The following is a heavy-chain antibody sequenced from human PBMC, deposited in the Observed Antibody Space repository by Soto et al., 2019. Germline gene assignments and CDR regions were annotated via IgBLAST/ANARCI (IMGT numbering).Heavy chain of an antibody. J-gene: IGHJ5*02. V-gene: IGHV3-13*01. Sequence: GASLRLSCSASGFTFSIYDMHWVRQATGKGLEWVSAIGTACYTYYSGSVKGRFNICRENAKNSLYLKMNSLRAEDTAVYHCARVSSGYRFDHWGQGTMGTASS. CDR3: ARVSSGYRFDH. CDR2: IGTACYT. D-gene: IGHD3-22*01. CDR1: GFTFSIYD.